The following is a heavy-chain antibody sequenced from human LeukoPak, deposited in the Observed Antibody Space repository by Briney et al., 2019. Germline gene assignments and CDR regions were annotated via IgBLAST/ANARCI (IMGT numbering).Heavy chain of an antibody. CDR1: GYTFTGYY. Sequence: ASVKVSCKASGYTFTGYYMHWVRRAPGQGLEWMGWINPNSGGTNYAQKFQGRVTMTRDTSISTAYMELSRLRSDDTAVYYCARDTIAVAGTEFDYWGQGTLVTVSS. V-gene: IGHV1-2*02. CDR3: ARDTIAVAGTEFDY. CDR2: INPNSGGT. J-gene: IGHJ4*02. D-gene: IGHD6-19*01.